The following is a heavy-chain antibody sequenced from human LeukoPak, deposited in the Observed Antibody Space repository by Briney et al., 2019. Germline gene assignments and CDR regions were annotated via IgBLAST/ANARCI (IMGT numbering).Heavy chain of an antibody. CDR3: ARVHSGSWSGSYLDS. CDR2: IRNKANSYTT. D-gene: IGHD6-13*01. J-gene: IGHJ4*02. CDR1: GFTFSDHY. Sequence: GGSLRLSCAASGFTFSDHYMDWVRQAPGKGLEWVGRIRNKANSYTTEYAASVKGRFTISRDDSKNSLYLQMNSLKTEDTAVYYCARVHSGSWSGSYLDSWGQGTQVTVSS. V-gene: IGHV3-72*01.